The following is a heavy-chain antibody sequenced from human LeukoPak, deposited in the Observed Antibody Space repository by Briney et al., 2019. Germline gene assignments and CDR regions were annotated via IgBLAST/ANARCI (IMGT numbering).Heavy chain of an antibody. Sequence: GGSLRLSCAASGFTFSSYAMHWVRQAPGKGLEWVALISYDGSNKYYADSVKGRFTIPRDNSKNTLYLQMNSLRAEDTAVYYCATHYVGRGCWGQGTLVTVSS. CDR3: ATHYVGRGC. V-gene: IGHV3-30-3*01. J-gene: IGHJ4*02. CDR2: ISYDGSNK. D-gene: IGHD3-10*02. CDR1: GFTFSSYA.